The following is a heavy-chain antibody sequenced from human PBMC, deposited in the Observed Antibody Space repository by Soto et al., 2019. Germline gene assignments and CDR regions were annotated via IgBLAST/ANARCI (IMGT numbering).Heavy chain of an antibody. CDR3: ARGHDYGGNSDAFDI. CDR2: ILPIFGTA. J-gene: IGHJ3*02. V-gene: IGHV1-69*12. Sequence: QVQLVQSGAEVKKPGSSVKVSCKASGGTFSTDAINWVRQAPGQGPEWMGGILPIFGTADYAQKFQSRVTITADVSTTTAYMELSSLRSEDTAVYYCARGHDYGGNSDAFDIWGQGTMVTVSS. CDR1: GGTFSTDA. D-gene: IGHD2-21*02.